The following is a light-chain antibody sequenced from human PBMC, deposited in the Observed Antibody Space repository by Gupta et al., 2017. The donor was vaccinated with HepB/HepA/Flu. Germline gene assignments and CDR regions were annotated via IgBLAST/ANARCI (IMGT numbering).Light chain of an antibody. CDR1: SSAVSRYNY. V-gene: IGLV2-14*03. Sequence: QSALTQPASVSGSPGQSITISCTGTSSAVSRYNYVSWYQQHPGRAPKLVIYDVSNRPSGVSYRFSGSKSGNTASLTISGLQAEDEADYYCSSYATGSTPFYFFGTGTKVTVL. CDR3: SSYATGSTPFYF. J-gene: IGLJ1*01. CDR2: DVS.